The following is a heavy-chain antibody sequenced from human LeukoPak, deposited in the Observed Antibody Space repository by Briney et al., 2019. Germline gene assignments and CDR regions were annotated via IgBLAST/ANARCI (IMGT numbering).Heavy chain of an antibody. J-gene: IGHJ4*02. CDR2: ISSSGSTI. CDR3: AKDRTALWFGELFDY. D-gene: IGHD3-10*01. V-gene: IGHV3-11*04. CDR1: GFTFSDYY. Sequence: GGSLRLSCAASGFTFSDYYMSWIRQAPGKGLEWVSYISSSGSTIYYADSVKGRFTISRDNSKNTLYLQMNSLRAEDTAVYYCAKDRTALWFGELFDYWGQGTLVTVSS.